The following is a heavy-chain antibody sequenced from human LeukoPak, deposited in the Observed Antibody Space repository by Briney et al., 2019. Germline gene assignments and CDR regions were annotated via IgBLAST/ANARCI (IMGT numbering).Heavy chain of an antibody. D-gene: IGHD4-23*01. CDR1: GFTFSRSW. V-gene: IGHV3-74*01. Sequence: GGSLRLSCAASGFTFSRSWMHWVRQAPGKGLVWVSRVNSDESSTTYADSVKGRFDISRDNAKNTLYLQMNSLRAEDTAVYYCARAEPNSPYDHWGQGTLVTVSS. J-gene: IGHJ4*02. CDR3: ARAEPNSPYDH. CDR2: VNSDESST.